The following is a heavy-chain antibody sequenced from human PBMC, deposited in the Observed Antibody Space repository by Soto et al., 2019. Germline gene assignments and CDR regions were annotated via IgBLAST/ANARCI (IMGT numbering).Heavy chain of an antibody. D-gene: IGHD2-15*01. V-gene: IGHV4-39*01. J-gene: IGHJ4*02. Sequence: QLQLQESGPGLVKPSETLSVTCTVSGGSISSSSYYWGWIRQPPRKGLEWIGSIYYSGSTYYNLSLKSRVTISVDTSKNQFSLKLSSVTAADTALYFCARLPGYCSGDSFRIDYWGQVTLFTVSS. CDR1: GGSISSSSYY. CDR2: IYYSGST. CDR3: ARLPGYCSGDSFRIDY.